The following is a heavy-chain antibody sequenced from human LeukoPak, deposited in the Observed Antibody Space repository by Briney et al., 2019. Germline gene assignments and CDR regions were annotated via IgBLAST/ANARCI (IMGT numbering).Heavy chain of an antibody. CDR1: GGSISTYH. CDR3: ARELGRAFDI. Sequence: SETLSLTCTVSGGSISTYHWSWIRQPPGKGLEWIGYTYYSGDTNQNPSLNSRATISVDTSKNQFSLKLKSVVAADTAVYYCARELGRAFDIWGQGKLVTVSS. J-gene: IGHJ3*02. CDR2: TYYSGDT. V-gene: IGHV4-59*01.